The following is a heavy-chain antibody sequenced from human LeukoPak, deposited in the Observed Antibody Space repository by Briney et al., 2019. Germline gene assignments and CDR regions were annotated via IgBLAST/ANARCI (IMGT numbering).Heavy chain of an antibody. CDR2: IYTSGST. V-gene: IGHV4-4*07. CDR3: ARGSSGWYFSY. Sequence: SETLSLTCTVSGGSISSYYWSWIRHPAGEGREWIGRIYTSGSTNYNPSLKSRVTWSVDTSKNQFSLKLSSVTAADSAVYYCARGSSGWYFSYWGKGTLVTVSS. J-gene: IGHJ4*02. D-gene: IGHD6-19*01. CDR1: GGSISSYY.